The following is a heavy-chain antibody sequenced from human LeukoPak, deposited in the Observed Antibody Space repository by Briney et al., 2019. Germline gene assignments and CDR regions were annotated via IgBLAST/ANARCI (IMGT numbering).Heavy chain of an antibody. Sequence: ASVKVSCKASGYTLTSYYMHWVRQAPGQGLEWMGIINPSGGSTSYAQKFQGRVTMTRDTSTSTVYMELSSLRDEDTAVYYCARDPPSGGFDSWGQGTLVTVSS. V-gene: IGHV1-46*01. CDR1: GYTLTSYY. J-gene: IGHJ4*02. CDR2: INPSGGST. D-gene: IGHD2-15*01. CDR3: ARDPPSGGFDS.